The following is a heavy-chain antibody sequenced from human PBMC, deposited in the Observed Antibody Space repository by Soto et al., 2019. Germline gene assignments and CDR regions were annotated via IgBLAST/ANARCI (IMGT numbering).Heavy chain of an antibody. CDR3: ARAQVVVVAAWLGYYYGMDV. CDR1: GGSFSGYY. V-gene: IGHV4-34*01. CDR2: INHSGST. D-gene: IGHD2-15*01. J-gene: IGHJ6*02. Sequence: SETLSLTCAVYGGSFSGYYWSWIRQPPGKGLEWIGEINHSGSTNYNPSLKSRVTISVDTSKNQFSLKLSSVTAADTAVYYCARAQVVVVAAWLGYYYGMDVWGQGTTVTVSS.